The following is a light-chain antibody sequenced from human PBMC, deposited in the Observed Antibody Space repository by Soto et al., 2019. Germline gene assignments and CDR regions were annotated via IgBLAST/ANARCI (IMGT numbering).Light chain of an antibody. V-gene: IGLV2-23*01. CDR3: CSYAGSKDVV. Sequence: QSALTQPASVSGSPGQSITISCTGTSSDVGSYNLVSWYHQHPGKAPKLMIYEGSKRPSGVSNRFSGSKSGNTASLTISGLQAEDEADYYCCSYAGSKDVVFGGGTKVTVL. J-gene: IGLJ2*01. CDR1: SSDVGSYNL. CDR2: EGS.